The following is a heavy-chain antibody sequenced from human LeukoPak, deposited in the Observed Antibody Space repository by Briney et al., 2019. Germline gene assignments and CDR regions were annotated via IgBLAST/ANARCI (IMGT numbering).Heavy chain of an antibody. CDR2: INSDGSST. CDR1: GFTFSNAW. V-gene: IGHV3-74*01. Sequence: PGGSLRLSCAASGFTFSNAWMSWVRQAPGKGLMWVSRINSDGSSTNYADSVKGRFTISRDNAKNTLYLQMNSLRAEDTAMYYCARAGRGLRYFDWLTYDYWGQGTLVTVSS. J-gene: IGHJ4*02. CDR3: ARAGRGLRYFDWLTYDY. D-gene: IGHD3-9*01.